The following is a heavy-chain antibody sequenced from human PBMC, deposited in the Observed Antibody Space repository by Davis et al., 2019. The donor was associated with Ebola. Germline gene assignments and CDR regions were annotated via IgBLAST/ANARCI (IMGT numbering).Heavy chain of an antibody. V-gene: IGHV1-69*04. Sequence: AASVKVSCKASGGTFSSYPISWVRQAPGQGLEWMGRSIPILGIANYAQKFQGRVTITADKSTSTAYMELRSLRSDDTAVYYCARVFSMIVVAYPDYWGQGTLVTVSS. CDR3: ARVFSMIVVAYPDY. D-gene: IGHD3-22*01. J-gene: IGHJ4*02. CDR1: GGTFSSYP. CDR2: SIPILGIA.